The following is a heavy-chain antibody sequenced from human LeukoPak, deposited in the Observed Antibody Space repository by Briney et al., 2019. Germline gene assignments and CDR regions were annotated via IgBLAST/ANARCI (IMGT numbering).Heavy chain of an antibody. Sequence: GGSLRLSCAASGFIFRNYGMSWVRQAPGKGLEWVSAISGSGGSTYYADSVKGRFTISRDNSKNTLYLQMNSLRAEDTAVYYCAIDLPDYYDSSGKFDYWGQGTLVTVSS. CDR1: GFIFRNYG. CDR3: AIDLPDYYDSSGKFDY. V-gene: IGHV3-23*01. D-gene: IGHD3-22*01. CDR2: ISGSGGST. J-gene: IGHJ4*02.